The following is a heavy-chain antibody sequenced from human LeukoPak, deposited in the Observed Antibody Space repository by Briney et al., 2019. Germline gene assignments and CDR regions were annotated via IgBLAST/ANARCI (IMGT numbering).Heavy chain of an antibody. V-gene: IGHV4-59*01. Sequence: PSETLSLTCTVSGGSISSDYWSWIRQAPGKGLEWIGYIDYSGNTNYNPSLKSRVTISVDTSKNQLSLELSSVTAADTAVYYCATSAGTIYTWFDPWGQGTLVTVSS. CDR3: ATSAGTIYTWFDP. D-gene: IGHD1-1*01. CDR2: IDYSGNT. CDR1: GGSISSDY. J-gene: IGHJ5*02.